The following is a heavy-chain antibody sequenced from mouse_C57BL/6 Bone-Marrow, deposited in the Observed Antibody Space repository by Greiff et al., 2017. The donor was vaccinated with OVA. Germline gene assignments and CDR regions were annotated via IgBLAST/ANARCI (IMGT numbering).Heavy chain of an antibody. Sequence: EVKLVESGGGLVQSGRSLRLSCATSGFTFSDFYMEWVRQAPGKGLEWIAASRNKANDYTTEYSASVKGRFIVSRDTSQSILYLQMNALRAEDTAIYYCARDGYYGLDYWGQGTTLTVSS. CDR2: SRNKANDYTT. D-gene: IGHD1-2*01. V-gene: IGHV7-1*01. CDR1: GFTFSDFY. CDR3: ARDGYYGLDY. J-gene: IGHJ2*01.